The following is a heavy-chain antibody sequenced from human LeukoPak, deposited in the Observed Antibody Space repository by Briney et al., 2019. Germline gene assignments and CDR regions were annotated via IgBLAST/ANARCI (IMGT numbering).Heavy chain of an antibody. CDR3: TRRVAVAGTPKASFDY. D-gene: IGHD6-19*01. J-gene: IGHJ4*02. V-gene: IGHV4-59*08. Sequence: SETLSLTCTVSGGSISGYYWSWIRQPPGKGLEWIVYIYYGESTNYNPSLKSRVTISLDTSKNQFSLKLSSVTTADTAVYFCTRRVAVAGTPKASFDYWGQGILVTVSS. CDR2: IYYGEST. CDR1: GGSISGYY.